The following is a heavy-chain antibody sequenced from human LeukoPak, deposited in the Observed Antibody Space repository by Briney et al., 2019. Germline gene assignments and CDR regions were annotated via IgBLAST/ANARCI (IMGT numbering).Heavy chain of an antibody. Sequence: SETLSLTCGVYGGSFSDYYWSWIRQPPGKGLEWIGEINHSGSTNYNPSLKSRVTISVDTSKNQFSLKLSSVTAADTAVYYCARNRAFGGVISYWGQGTLVTVSS. CDR2: INHSGST. V-gene: IGHV4-34*01. CDR1: GGSFSDYY. J-gene: IGHJ4*02. CDR3: ARNRAFGGVISY. D-gene: IGHD3-16*02.